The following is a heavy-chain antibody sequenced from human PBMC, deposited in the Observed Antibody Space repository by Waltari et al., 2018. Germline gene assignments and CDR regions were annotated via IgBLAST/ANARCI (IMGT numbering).Heavy chain of an antibody. Sequence: QLQLQESGSGLVKPSQTLSLTCAVSGGSISSGGYSWSWIRQPPGTGLEWIGYIYHSGSTDYNPSLKSRVTISVDRSKNQFSLKLSSVTAADTAVYYCARGYCSGGSCYSQWYFDLWGRGTLVTVSS. CDR2: IYHSGST. J-gene: IGHJ2*01. V-gene: IGHV4-30-2*01. D-gene: IGHD2-15*01. CDR1: GGSISSGGYS. CDR3: ARGYCSGGSCYSQWYFDL.